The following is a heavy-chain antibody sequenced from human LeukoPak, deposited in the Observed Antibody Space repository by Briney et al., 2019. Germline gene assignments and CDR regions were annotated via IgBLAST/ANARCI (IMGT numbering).Heavy chain of an antibody. J-gene: IGHJ4*02. V-gene: IGHV3-21*01. D-gene: IGHD5-18*01. CDR2: ISSSSSYI. CDR3: ARDRGYSYEFDY. CDR1: GFTFSSYS. Sequence: GGSLRLSCAASGFTFSSYSMNWVRQAPGKGLEWVSSISSSSSYIYYADSVKGRFTISRDNAKNSLYLQMNSLRAEDTAVYYCARDRGYSYEFDYWGQGTLVPVSS.